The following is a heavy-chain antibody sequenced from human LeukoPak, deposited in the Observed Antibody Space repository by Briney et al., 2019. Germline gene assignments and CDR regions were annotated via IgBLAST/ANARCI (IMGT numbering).Heavy chain of an antibody. V-gene: IGHV3-30-3*01. CDR1: GFTVYSNY. CDR3: ARAEWLGYCSSTSCYCLDY. Sequence: GGSLRLSCAASGFTVYSNYMSWVRQAPGKGLEWVAVISYDGSNKYYADSVKGRFTISRDNSKNTLYLQMNSLRAEDTAVYYCARAEWLGYCSSTSCYCLDYWGQGTLVTVSA. D-gene: IGHD2-2*01. J-gene: IGHJ4*02. CDR2: ISYDGSNK.